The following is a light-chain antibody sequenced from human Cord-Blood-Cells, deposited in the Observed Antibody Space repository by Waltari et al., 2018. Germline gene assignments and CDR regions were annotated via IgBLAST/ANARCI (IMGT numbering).Light chain of an antibody. CDR1: SSAVGGYNY. CDR3: SSYAGSNNLV. V-gene: IGLV2-8*01. CDR2: EVS. J-gene: IGLJ2*01. Sequence: SALTQPPSASGPPGPSVTISCTGTSSAVGGYNYVSWYQQHPGKAPKLMIYEVSKRPSGVPDRFSGSKSGNTASLTVSGLQAEDEADYYCSSYAGSNNLVFGGGTKLTVL.